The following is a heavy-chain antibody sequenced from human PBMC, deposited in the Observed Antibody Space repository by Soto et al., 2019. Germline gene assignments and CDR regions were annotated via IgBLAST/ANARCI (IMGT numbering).Heavy chain of an antibody. D-gene: IGHD1-26*01. CDR3: ARDRASGSFGY. J-gene: IGHJ4*02. Sequence: QVQLVQSGSESMQPGASVKVSCKGSGYNFNSHSINWLRQAPGQGLEWMGWINPNTGNPTYVQGLTGRFVFSVATSVSTVYLQIFRLKADDSIVYYCARDRASGSFGYWGQGTLVTVSS. V-gene: IGHV7-4-1*01. CDR1: GYNFNSHS. CDR2: INPNTGNP.